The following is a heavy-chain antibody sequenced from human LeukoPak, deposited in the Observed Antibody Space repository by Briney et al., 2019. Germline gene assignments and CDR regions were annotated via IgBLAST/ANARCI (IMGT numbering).Heavy chain of an antibody. Sequence: ASVKVSCKASGYTFTSYGISWVRQAPGQGLEWMGWISAYNGNTNYAQKLQGRFTMTTDTSTSTAYMELRSLRSDDTAVYYCARDLGSGWFNGWFDPWGQGTLVTVSS. J-gene: IGHJ5*02. CDR1: GYTFTSYG. CDR3: ARDLGSGWFNGWFDP. D-gene: IGHD6-19*01. V-gene: IGHV1-18*01. CDR2: ISAYNGNT.